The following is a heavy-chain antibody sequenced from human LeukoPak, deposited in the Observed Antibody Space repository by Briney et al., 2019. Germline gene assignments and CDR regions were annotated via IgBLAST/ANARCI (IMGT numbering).Heavy chain of an antibody. D-gene: IGHD3-16*02. J-gene: IGHJ4*02. CDR1: GGTFSSYT. Sequence: AASVKVSCKASGGTFSSYTISWVRQAPGQGLEWMGRIIPILGIANYAQKFQGRVTITADKSTSTAYMELSSLRSEDTAVYYCARDLYYDYVWGSYRLHFEYWGQGTLVTVSS. V-gene: IGHV1-69*04. CDR3: ARDLYYDYVWGSYRLHFEY. CDR2: IIPILGIA.